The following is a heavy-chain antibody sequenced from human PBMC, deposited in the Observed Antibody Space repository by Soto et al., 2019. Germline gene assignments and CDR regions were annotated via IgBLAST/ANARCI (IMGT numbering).Heavy chain of an antibody. J-gene: IGHJ6*02. CDR1: GFTFSSYW. CDR3: ARDRGYSSSGYSCGMDV. V-gene: IGHV3-7*01. CDR2: IKQDGSEK. D-gene: IGHD3-22*01. Sequence: GGSLRLSCAASGFTFSSYWMSWVRQAPGKGLEWVANIKQDGSEKYYVDSVKGRFTISRDNAKNSLYLQMNSLRAEDTAVYYCARDRGYSSSGYSCGMDVWGQGTTVTVSS.